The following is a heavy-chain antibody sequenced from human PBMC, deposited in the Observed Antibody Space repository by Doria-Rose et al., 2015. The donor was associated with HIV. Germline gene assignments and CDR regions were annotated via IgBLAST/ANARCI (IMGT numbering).Heavy chain of an antibody. CDR3: ARIKSSRWYHKYYFDF. CDR2: IFSDDER. D-gene: IGHD6-13*01. V-gene: IGHV2-26*01. Sequence: QITLKESGPVLVKPTETLTLTCTVSGVSLSSPGMGVSWIRQPPGKALGWLANIFSDDERSYKTSLKSRLTISRGTSKSQVVLTMTDMDPVDTATYYCARIKSSRWYHKYYFDFWGQGTLVIVPA. CDR1: GVSLSSPGMG. J-gene: IGHJ4*02.